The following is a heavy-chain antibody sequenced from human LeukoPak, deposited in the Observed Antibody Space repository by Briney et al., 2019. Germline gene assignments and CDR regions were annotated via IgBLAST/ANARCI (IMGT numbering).Heavy chain of an antibody. CDR2: ISYDGSNK. CDR3: AKDLMEYYDSSGSE. CDR1: GFTFRSYG. J-gene: IGHJ4*02. D-gene: IGHD3-22*01. Sequence: GGSLRLSCAASGFTFRSYGVHWVRQAPGKGLEWVAVISYDGSNKYYGDSVKGRFTISRDNSKNTLYLEMNSLRAEDTAVYYCAKDLMEYYDSSGSEWGQGTLVIVSS. V-gene: IGHV3-30*18.